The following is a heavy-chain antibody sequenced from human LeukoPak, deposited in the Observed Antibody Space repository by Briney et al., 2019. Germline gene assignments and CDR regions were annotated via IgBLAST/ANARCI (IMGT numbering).Heavy chain of an antibody. J-gene: IGHJ3*02. CDR1: GFTFSGSA. CDR2: IRSKANSYAT. Sequence: GGSLRLSCAASGFTFSGSAMHWVRQASGKGLEWVGRIRSKANSYATAYAASVKGRLTISRDDSKNTAYLQMNSLKTEDTAVYYCTRREGFDIWGQGTMVTVSS. D-gene: IGHD1-26*01. CDR3: TRREGFDI. V-gene: IGHV3-73*01.